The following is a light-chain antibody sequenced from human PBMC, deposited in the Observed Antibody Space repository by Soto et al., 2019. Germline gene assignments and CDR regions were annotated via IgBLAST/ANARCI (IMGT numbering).Light chain of an antibody. CDR2: AAS. V-gene: IGKV1-17*01. CDR3: QHYNGYRWT. J-gene: IGKJ1*01. CDR1: QGIRND. Sequence: IQMTQSPSSLSASVGDRVTITCRASQGIRNDLGWYQQKPGKAPKLLIYAASSLQSGVPSRFSGSGSGTEFTLTISSLRPDDFATYYCQHYNGYRWTFGQGTKVDIK.